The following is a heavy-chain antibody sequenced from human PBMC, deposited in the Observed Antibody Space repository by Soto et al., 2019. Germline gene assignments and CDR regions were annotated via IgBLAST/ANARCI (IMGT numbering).Heavy chain of an antibody. CDR1: GFTFSSYS. Sequence: GGSLRLSCAASGFTFSSYSMNWVRQAPGKGLEWVSSISSSSSYIYYADSVKGRFTISRDNAKNSLYLQMNSLRAEDTAVYFFAKGSGMLCLRFAQCLLDYWGQGTLVTVSS. D-gene: IGHD3-16*01. CDR3: AKGSGMLCLRFAQCLLDY. J-gene: IGHJ4*02. CDR2: ISSSSSYI. V-gene: IGHV3-21*01.